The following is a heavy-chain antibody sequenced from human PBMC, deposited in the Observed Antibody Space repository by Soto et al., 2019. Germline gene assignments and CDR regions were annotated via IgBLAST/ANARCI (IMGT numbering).Heavy chain of an antibody. D-gene: IGHD2-21*02. V-gene: IGHV1-2*02. CDR1: GYTFTSYY. CDR2: INPNSGDT. CDR3: AMQLAYCGGDCFTEPVDY. J-gene: IGHJ4*02. Sequence: QAQLVQSWAEVKKPGASVKVSCEASGYTFTSYYMHWVRQAPGQGLEWMGWINPNSGDTKYAQKFRGTVTMTRDTSITTAYMEVKMLTSDDTAVYYCAMQLAYCGGDCFTEPVDYWGQGTLVTVSS.